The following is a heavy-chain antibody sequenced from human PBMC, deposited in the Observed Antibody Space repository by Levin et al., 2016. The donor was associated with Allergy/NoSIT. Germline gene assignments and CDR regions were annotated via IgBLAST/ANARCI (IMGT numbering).Heavy chain of an antibody. CDR3: ASMGIAAAIDY. CDR2: IWYDGSNK. V-gene: IGHV3-33*01. D-gene: IGHD6-13*01. J-gene: IGHJ4*02. Sequence: GESLKISCAASGFTFSSYGMHWVRQAPGKGLEWVAVIWYDGSNKYYADSVKGRFTISRDNSKNTLYLQMNSLRAEDTAVYYCASMGIAAAIDYWGQGTLVTVSS. CDR1: GFTFSSYG.